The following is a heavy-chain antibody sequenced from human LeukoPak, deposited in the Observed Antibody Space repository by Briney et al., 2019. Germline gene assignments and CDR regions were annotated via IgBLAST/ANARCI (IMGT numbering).Heavy chain of an antibody. V-gene: IGHV3-23*01. J-gene: IGHJ6*02. CDR3: AKREAPGDYYYYYGMDV. Sequence: GGSLRLSCAASEFTFSNYAMSWVRQAPGKGLEWVSGITSSGGSTYYADSVKGRFTISRDNSKNTLYLQMNSLTAEDTAVYYCAKREAPGDYYYYYGMDVWGQGTTVAVSS. CDR1: EFTFSNYA. CDR2: ITSSGGST. D-gene: IGHD6-13*01.